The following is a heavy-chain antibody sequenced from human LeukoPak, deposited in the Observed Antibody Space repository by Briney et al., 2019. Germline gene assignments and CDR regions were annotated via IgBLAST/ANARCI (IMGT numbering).Heavy chain of an antibody. J-gene: IGHJ3*02. CDR3: ARRTRTYGDYVGDAFDI. CDR2: INHSGST. D-gene: IGHD4-17*01. V-gene: IGHV4-39*07. Sequence: PSETLSLTCTVSGGSISSGGYYWSWIRQPPGKGLEWIGEINHSGSTNYNPSLKSRVTISVDTSKNQFSLKLSSVTAADTAVYYCARRTRTYGDYVGDAFDIWGQGTMVTVSS. CDR1: GGSISSGGYY.